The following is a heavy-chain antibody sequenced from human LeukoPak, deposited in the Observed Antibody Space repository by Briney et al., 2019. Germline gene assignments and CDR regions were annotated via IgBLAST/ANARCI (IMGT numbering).Heavy chain of an antibody. CDR2: IYPGDSHT. V-gene: IGHV5-51*01. J-gene: IGHJ5*02. CDR1: GYSFGTYW. CDR3: ARLYTRLTRSIWGYFDP. Sequence: GESLKISCKGSGYSFGTYWIGWVRQMPGKGLEWMGIIYPGDSHTRYSPSFQGQVTISAGKSTSTAYLQWNSLKSSDTAIYYCARLYTRLTRSIWGYFDPWGQGTLVTVSS. D-gene: IGHD3-16*01.